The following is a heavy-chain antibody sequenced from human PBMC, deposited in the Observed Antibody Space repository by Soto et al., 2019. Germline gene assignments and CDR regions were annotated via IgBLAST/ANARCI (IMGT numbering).Heavy chain of an antibody. V-gene: IGHV5-51*01. CDR1: GYSFTSYW. CDR3: AREGSMYYHYYGMDV. J-gene: IGHJ6*02. CDR2: IYPGDSDT. Sequence: PGESLKISCKGSGYSFTSYWISWVRQMPGKGLEWMGIIYPGDSDTKYSPSFRGQVAISADKSISTAYLQWSSLKASDTAIYYCAREGSMYYHYYGMDVWGQGTTVTVSS. D-gene: IGHD2-2*01.